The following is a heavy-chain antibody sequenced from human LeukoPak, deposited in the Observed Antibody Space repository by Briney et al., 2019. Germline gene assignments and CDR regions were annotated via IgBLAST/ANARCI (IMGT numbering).Heavy chain of an antibody. Sequence: GDSLKISCKASGYIFTSYWIGWVRQVPGKGLEWMGIIYPGDFDTRYSPSFQGQVTISADKSINTAYLQWSSLKASDTAMYYCARAQHLSNWFDPWGQGTPVTVSS. CDR3: ARAQHLSNWFDP. CDR1: GYIFTSYW. J-gene: IGHJ5*02. CDR2: IYPGDFDT. D-gene: IGHD3-16*01. V-gene: IGHV5-51*01.